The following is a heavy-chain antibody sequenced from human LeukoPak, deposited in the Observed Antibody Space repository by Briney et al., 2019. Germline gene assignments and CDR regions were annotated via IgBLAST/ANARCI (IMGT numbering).Heavy chain of an antibody. CDR1: GGSISSASSY. J-gene: IGHJ4*02. Sequence: PSETLSLTYTVSGGSISSASSYWGWIRQPPGKGLEWIGTVYYTGRTYNNPSLKSRITISVDTSNNQFSLKVASVTAADTAVYYCASTHAGRYYTTFDSWGQGTLVAVSS. CDR2: VYYTGRT. V-gene: IGHV4-39*01. CDR3: ASTHAGRYYTTFDS. D-gene: IGHD1-26*01.